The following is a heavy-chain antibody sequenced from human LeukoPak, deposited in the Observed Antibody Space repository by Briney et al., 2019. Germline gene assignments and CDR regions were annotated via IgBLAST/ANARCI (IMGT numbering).Heavy chain of an antibody. V-gene: IGHV4-34*01. D-gene: IGHD4-17*01. J-gene: IGHJ4*02. CDR1: GGSFSGYY. Sequence: SETLSLTCAVYGGSFSGYYWSWIRQPPGKGLEWIGEINHSGGTNYNPSLKSRVTISVDTSKNQFSLKLSSVTAADTAVYYCARGLSGDYAYYFDYWGQGTLVTVSS. CDR2: INHSGGT. CDR3: ARGLSGDYAYYFDY.